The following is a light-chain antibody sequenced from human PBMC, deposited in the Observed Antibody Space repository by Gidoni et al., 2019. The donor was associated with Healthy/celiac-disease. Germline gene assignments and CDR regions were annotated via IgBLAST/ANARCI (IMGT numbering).Light chain of an antibody. CDR1: QSVSSY. CDR2: DAS. CDR3: QQRSNWPPT. J-gene: IGKJ4*01. Sequence: EIVLTQSPATLSLSPGERATLSCRARQSVSSYLAWYQQKPGQAPRLLIYDASNRATGIPARFSGSGSGTAFTLTISSLEPEDFAVYYCQQRSNWPPTFXGXTKVEIK. V-gene: IGKV3-11*01.